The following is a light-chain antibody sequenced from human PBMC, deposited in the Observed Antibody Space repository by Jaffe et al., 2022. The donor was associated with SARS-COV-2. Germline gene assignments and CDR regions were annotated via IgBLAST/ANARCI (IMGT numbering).Light chain of an antibody. Sequence: DIQMTQSPPSLSASVGDRVTITCRASQNISSCLHWYQQKPGTAPNLLIFSASNLQTGVPSRFSGSTSGPEFTLTISSLQPEDFATYYCQQSYNSPRTFGQGTKVEVK. CDR2: SAS. J-gene: IGKJ1*01. CDR3: QQSYNSPRT. CDR1: QNISSC. V-gene: IGKV1-39*01.